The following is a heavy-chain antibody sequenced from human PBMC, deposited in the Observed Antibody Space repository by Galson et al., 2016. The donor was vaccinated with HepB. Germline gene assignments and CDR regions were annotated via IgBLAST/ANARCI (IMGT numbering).Heavy chain of an antibody. D-gene: IGHD3-16*02. CDR3: ARRLVLQPGGSDH. Sequence: LSLTCSVSGSSITNYYWTWMRQPPGKGLEWIGYTHYSGYTSYNPSLGGRVTMSVDASKYQFSLILTSVTAADTAVYYCARRLVLQPGGSDHWGRGTLVIVSS. CDR2: THYSGYT. J-gene: IGHJ4*02. V-gene: IGHV4-59*01. CDR1: GSSITNYY.